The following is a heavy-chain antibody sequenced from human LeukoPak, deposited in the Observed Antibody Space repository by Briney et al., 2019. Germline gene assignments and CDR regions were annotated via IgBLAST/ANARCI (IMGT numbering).Heavy chain of an antibody. D-gene: IGHD2-2*01. Sequence: PGGSLRLSWAASGFTFSSDAMSSVRQPPGRGLEWLSAIRGSGCNTYYADSVKGRFNISIDNSKNTLYMQMNSLRAEDTAVYYCASDIVVVPAAMDDYMDVWGKGTTVTVSS. J-gene: IGHJ6*03. CDR3: ASDIVVVPAAMDDYMDV. V-gene: IGHV3-23*01. CDR2: IRGSGCNT. CDR1: GFTFSSDA.